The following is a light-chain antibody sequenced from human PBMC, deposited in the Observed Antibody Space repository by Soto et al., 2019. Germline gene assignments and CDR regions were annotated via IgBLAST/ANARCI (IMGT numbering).Light chain of an antibody. CDR2: GAS. CDR3: QHLNDYPYT. Sequence: IRLTQSPSSLSASVGDRVTITCRASQDISSYLAWYQQKPGTDPKVLIFGASTLESGVPLRFSGSGSGTDFTLTISSLLPEDFATYYCQHLNDYPYTFGQGTKLEIK. J-gene: IGKJ2*01. CDR1: QDISSY. V-gene: IGKV1-9*01.